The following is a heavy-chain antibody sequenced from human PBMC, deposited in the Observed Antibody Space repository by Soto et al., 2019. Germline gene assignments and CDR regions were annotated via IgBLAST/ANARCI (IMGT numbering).Heavy chain of an antibody. CDR1: GYTFTSYY. Sequence: SVKVSCKASGYTFTSYYMHWVRQAPGQGLEWMGIINPSGGSTSYAQKFQGRVTMTRDTSTSTVYMELSSLRSEDTAVYYCAREGRFIVVVTAVLDYWGQGTLVTVS. D-gene: IGHD2-21*02. J-gene: IGHJ4*02. CDR2: INPSGGST. CDR3: AREGRFIVVVTAVLDY. V-gene: IGHV1-46*01.